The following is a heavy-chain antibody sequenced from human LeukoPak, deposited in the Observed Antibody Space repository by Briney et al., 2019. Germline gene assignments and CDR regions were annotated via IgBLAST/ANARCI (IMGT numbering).Heavy chain of an antibody. J-gene: IGHJ4*02. CDR3: ARGFRGWASVDY. CDR2: LWEDGTNI. Sequence: GGSLRLSCAASGFTFSIYGMHWVRQAPGKGLEWVAGLWEDGTNIKYADSAKGRFTISRDNSKNTLYLQMNSLRAEDTAVYYCARGFRGWASVDYWGQGTLVTVSS. D-gene: IGHD6-19*01. V-gene: IGHV3-33*01. CDR1: GFTFSIYG.